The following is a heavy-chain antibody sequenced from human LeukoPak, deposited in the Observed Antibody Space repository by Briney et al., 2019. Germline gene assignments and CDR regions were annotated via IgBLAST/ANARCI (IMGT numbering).Heavy chain of an antibody. CDR3: ARDRSDSSGYYSLDY. V-gene: IGHV4-59*01. CDR1: GGSISSYY. CDR2: IYYSGSI. J-gene: IGHJ4*02. D-gene: IGHD3-22*01. Sequence: SETLSLTCTVSGGSISSYYWSWIRQPPGKGLEWIGYIYYSGSINYNPSLKSRVTISVDTSKNQFSLKLSSVTAADTAVYYCARDRSDSSGYYSLDYWGQGTLVTVSS.